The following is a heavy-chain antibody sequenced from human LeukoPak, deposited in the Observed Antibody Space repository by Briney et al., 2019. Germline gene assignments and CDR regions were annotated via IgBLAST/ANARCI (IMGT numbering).Heavy chain of an antibody. CDR2: IYPRDSDT. Sequence: GESLKISCQGSGYSFSTYWITWVRQMPGKGLEWMGIIYPRDSDTIYSPSFQGQVTISTDESVSTAYLQSTSLRASDTAIYYCARQAREHGSYYGAHFDFWGQGTMVTVSS. D-gene: IGHD4/OR15-4a*01. J-gene: IGHJ3*01. CDR3: ARQAREHGSYYGAHFDF. CDR1: GYSFSTYW. V-gene: IGHV5-51*01.